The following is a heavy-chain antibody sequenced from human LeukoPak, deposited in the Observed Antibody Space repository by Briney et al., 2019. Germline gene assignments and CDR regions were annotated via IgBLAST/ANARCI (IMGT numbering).Heavy chain of an antibody. J-gene: IGHJ3*02. CDR3: ARDRNWAYDTSGLNAFDI. Sequence: GGSLRLSCAASGFTFSSYGMHWVRQAPGKGLEWVTFIQYDGSNKYYADSVKRRFTISRDNSKNTLYLQMNSLRVEDTAVYYCARDRNWAYDTSGLNAFDIWGQGTMVTVSS. V-gene: IGHV3-30*02. CDR2: IQYDGSNK. D-gene: IGHD3-22*01. CDR1: GFTFSSYG.